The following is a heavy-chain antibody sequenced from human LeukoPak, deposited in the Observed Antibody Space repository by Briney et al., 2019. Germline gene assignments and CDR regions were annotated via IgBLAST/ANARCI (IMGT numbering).Heavy chain of an antibody. CDR3: ARHYPSPGYYDSSGYRYMDV. Sequence: GESLKISCKGSGYSFTSYWIGWVRQMPGKGLEWMGIICPGDSDTRYSPSFQGQVTISADKSISTAYPQWSSLKASDTAMYYCARHYPSPGYYDSSGYRYMDVWGKGTTVTVSS. V-gene: IGHV5-51*01. CDR1: GYSFTSYW. J-gene: IGHJ6*03. CDR2: ICPGDSDT. D-gene: IGHD3-22*01.